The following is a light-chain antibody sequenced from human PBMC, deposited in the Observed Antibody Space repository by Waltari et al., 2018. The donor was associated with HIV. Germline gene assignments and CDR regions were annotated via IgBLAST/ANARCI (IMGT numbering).Light chain of an antibody. CDR1: QGISNF. J-gene: IGKJ3*01. CDR3: QKYDTGPFT. CDR2: ESS. V-gene: IGKV1-27*01. Sequence: DVRVTQSPSSLSVSVGDTITITCLASQGISNFLAWYQQKPGKVPKLLINESSVLQSEVPSRFSGTGSGTQFNLTIGGLQAEDVGSYYCQKYDTGPFTFGPGTKVNIK.